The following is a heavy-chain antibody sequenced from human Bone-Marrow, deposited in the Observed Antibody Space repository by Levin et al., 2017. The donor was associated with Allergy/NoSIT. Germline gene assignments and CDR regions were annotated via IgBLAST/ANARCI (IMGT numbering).Heavy chain of an antibody. D-gene: IGHD3-3*01. V-gene: IGHV3-7*01. J-gene: IGHJ4*02. CDR1: GITLSNYF. CDR3: ARAALGDTSDY. Sequence: PGGSLRLSCAASGITLSNYFMNWVRQPPGRGLEWVANMNQDGTVKKYVDSVKGRFTITRDNAENSVYLQMNSLRVEDTAVYYCARAALGDTSDYWGQGTLVTVSS. CDR2: MNQDGTVK.